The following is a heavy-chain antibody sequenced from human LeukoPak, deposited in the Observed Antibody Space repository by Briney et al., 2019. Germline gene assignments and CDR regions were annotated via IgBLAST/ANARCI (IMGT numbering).Heavy chain of an antibody. CDR3: ARGQFTLGVPAATSIELGHWFDP. CDR1: GYTFTSYD. J-gene: IGHJ5*02. V-gene: IGHV1-8*01. Sequence: ASVTVSFKASGYTFTSYDINWVRQAAGQGLAWMGWMNPNSGNTGYAQKFQGRVTMTRNTSISTAYMEVSSLRSEDTAVYYCARGQFTLGVPAATSIELGHWFDPWGQGTLVSVSS. D-gene: IGHD2-2*01. CDR2: MNPNSGNT.